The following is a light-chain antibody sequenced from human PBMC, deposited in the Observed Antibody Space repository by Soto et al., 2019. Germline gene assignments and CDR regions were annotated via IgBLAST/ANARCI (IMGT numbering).Light chain of an antibody. V-gene: IGKV1-39*01. CDR2: AAS. Sequence: DIQITQSPSSLSASVGDRVTITCRASQSISSYLNWYQQKPGKAPKLLIYAASSLQSGVPSRFSGSGSGTDFILTISSLQPEDFATYYCQQSYSTPWTFGQGTKVDIK. CDR1: QSISSY. J-gene: IGKJ1*01. CDR3: QQSYSTPWT.